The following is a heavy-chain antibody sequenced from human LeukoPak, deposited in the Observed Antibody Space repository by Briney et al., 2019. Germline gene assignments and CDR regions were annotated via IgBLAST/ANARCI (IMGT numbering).Heavy chain of an antibody. Sequence: SETLSLTCAVYGGSFSGYYWSWIRQPPGKGLEWIGEINHSGSTNYNPSLKSRVSISVDTSKNQFSLKLSSVTAADTAVYYCASLYSSGWPDYWGQGTLVTVSS. CDR3: ASLYSSGWPDY. CDR1: GGSFSGYY. V-gene: IGHV4-34*01. J-gene: IGHJ4*02. D-gene: IGHD6-19*01. CDR2: INHSGST.